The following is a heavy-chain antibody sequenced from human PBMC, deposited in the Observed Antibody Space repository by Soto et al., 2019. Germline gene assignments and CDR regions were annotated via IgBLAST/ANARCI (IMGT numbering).Heavy chain of an antibody. Sequence: QVQLVESGGGVVQPGRSLRLSCAASGFTFSSYAMHWVRQAPGTGLEWVAVISYEGSNKYYADSVKGRFTISRDNSKNTLYLQMNSLRTEDTAVYYCERVLGGMATVPFDYWGQGALVTVSS. D-gene: IGHD4-4*01. CDR1: GFTFSSYA. CDR2: ISYEGSNK. CDR3: ERVLGGMATVPFDY. J-gene: IGHJ4*02. V-gene: IGHV3-30-3*01.